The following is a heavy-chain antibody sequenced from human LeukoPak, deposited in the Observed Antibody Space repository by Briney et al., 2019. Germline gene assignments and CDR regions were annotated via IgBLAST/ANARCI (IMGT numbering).Heavy chain of an antibody. CDR3: ARGLQVIYGMHV. D-gene: IGHD2-21*01. Sequence: PGRSLRVSCAASGFTFSSYGMDWVRQAPGKGLEWVAVIWYDGSNKYYADSVKGRFTISRDNSKNTLYLQMNSLRVEDTAVYYCARGLQVIYGMHVWGKGTTVTVSS. CDR2: IWYDGSNK. V-gene: IGHV3-33*01. CDR1: GFTFSSYG. J-gene: IGHJ6*04.